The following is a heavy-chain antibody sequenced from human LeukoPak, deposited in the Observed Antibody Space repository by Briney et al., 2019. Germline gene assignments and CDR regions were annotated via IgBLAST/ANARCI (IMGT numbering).Heavy chain of an antibody. D-gene: IGHD2-2*01. CDR1: RFIFSTYT. CDR3: ARDDVRYCSSTSCYYFDY. CDR2: ISYDGSNK. V-gene: IGHV3-30-3*01. J-gene: IGHJ4*02. Sequence: GGSLRLSCAASRFIFSTYTMHWVRQAPGKGLEWVAVISYDGSNKYSTDSVKGRFTISRDNSRNTLYLQMNSLRAEDTAVYYCARDDVRYCSSTSCYYFDYWGQGTLVTVSS.